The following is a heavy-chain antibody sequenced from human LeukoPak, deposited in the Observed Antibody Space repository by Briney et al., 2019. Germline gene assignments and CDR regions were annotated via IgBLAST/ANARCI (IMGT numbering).Heavy chain of an antibody. CDR3: ASLRYFDWLSIDY. D-gene: IGHD3-9*01. CDR2: IYQSGST. CDR1: GYSISSGYY. V-gene: IGHV4-38-2*02. J-gene: IGHJ4*02. Sequence: SETLSLTCSVSGYSISSGYYWGWIRQPPGKGLEWIGSIYQSGSTSYNPSLKSRVTISVDTSKNQFSLKLSSVTAADTAVYYCASLRYFDWLSIDYWGQGTLVTVSS.